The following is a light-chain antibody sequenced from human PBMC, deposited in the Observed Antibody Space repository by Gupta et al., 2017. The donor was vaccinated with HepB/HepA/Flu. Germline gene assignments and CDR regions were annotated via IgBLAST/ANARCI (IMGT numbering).Light chain of an antibody. V-gene: IGLV1-40*01. CDR3: QSYDSSLRAVV. CDR2: GNS. Sequence: QSLLTQPPSVSGAPGQGVTISCTGSTSNLGAGFDVQWFQQLPGQAPKFLMYGNSNQPSGVPDRFSGSKSGTSASLTIIGLRAEDEADYYCQSYDSSLRAVVFGGGTKLTVL. J-gene: IGLJ2*01. CDR1: TSNLGAGFD.